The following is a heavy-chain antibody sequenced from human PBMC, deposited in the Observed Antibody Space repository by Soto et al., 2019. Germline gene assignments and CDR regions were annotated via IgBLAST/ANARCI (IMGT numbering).Heavy chain of an antibody. J-gene: IGHJ5*01. V-gene: IGHV1-18*01. CDR3: ARALPYSSSGDS. Sequence: QVQLVQSGAEVKKPGASGRVSCTASGYTFTTYGISWVRQALGQGLEWMGWISASNGNIYYGQKFQGKGTMTTDSFPSTAHMELSSLTSDDTAVYYCARALPYSSSGDSWGRGTLVTVSS. D-gene: IGHD6-13*01. CDR1: GYTFTTYG. CDR2: ISASNGNI.